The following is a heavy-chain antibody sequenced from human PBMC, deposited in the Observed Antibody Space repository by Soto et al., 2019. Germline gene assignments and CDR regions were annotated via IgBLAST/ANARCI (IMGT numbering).Heavy chain of an antibody. CDR3: ARPLNDFGDYTDAFDV. D-gene: IGHD4-17*01. CDR1: GFTVGTYS. V-gene: IGHV3-21*01. Sequence: EVHLVESGGGLVKPGGSLRLSCAASGFTVGTYSMNWVRQAPGKGLEWVSSISTSGEYIYYADSVMGRATISRDNAKNSLYLQMHSLRAEDTAVYYCARPLNDFGDYTDAFDVWGQGTLVTFSS. CDR2: ISTSGEYI. J-gene: IGHJ3*01.